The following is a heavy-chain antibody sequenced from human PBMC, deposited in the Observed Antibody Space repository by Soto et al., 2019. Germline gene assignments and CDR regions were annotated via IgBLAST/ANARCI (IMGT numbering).Heavy chain of an antibody. CDR3: ARPYYCSGSYRNYYGMDV. Sequence: QLQLQESDPGLVKPSETLSLTCTVSGGSISSSSYYWGWIRQPPGKGLEWIWSIYYSGRTYYTPALMRRVTIPVETSKTQFSLKLSSVTAADTAVYYCARPYYCSGSYRNYYGMDVWGQGPTVTVSS. J-gene: IGHJ6*02. CDR2: IYYSGRT. CDR1: GGSISSSSYY. V-gene: IGHV4-39*01. D-gene: IGHD3-10*01.